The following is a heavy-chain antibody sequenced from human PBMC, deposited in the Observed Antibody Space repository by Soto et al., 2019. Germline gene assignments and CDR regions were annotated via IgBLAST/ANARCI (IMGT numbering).Heavy chain of an antibody. Sequence: QVQLVESGGGVVQPGRSLRLSCAASGFTFSSYGMHWVRQAPGKGLEWVAVIWYDGSNKYYADSVKGRFTISRDNSKXXXXXXXXXXXXXXXXXXXXXXXXXXXXXXXXXXXXFDYWGQGTLVTVSS. CDR3: XXXXXXXXXXXXXXXXFDY. J-gene: IGHJ4*02. CDR2: IWYDGSNK. CDR1: GFTFSSYG. V-gene: IGHV3-33*01.